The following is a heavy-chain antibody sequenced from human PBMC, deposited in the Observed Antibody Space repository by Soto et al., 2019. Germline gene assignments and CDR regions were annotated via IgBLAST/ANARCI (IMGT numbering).Heavy chain of an antibody. D-gene: IGHD1-7*01. Sequence: QVQLQESGPGLVRPLETLSLTCKVSGGSITSYLWSWIRQTAGKGLEWIGRLNTSGNTHYNPSIKSRVTVSIDTSQNQFFLTVTSVTAAYSAVYYCARESGDNWDYEAYWGQGTPVTVSS. V-gene: IGHV4-4*07. J-gene: IGHJ4*02. CDR2: LNTSGNT. CDR1: GGSITSYL. CDR3: ARESGDNWDYEAY.